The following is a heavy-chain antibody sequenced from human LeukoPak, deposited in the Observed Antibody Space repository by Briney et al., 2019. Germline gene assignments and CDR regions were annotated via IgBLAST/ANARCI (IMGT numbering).Heavy chain of an antibody. D-gene: IGHD5-12*01. J-gene: IGHJ4*02. CDR3: ARVSHSGYDPSSLDY. V-gene: IGHV4-59*08. Sequence: SETLSLTCTVSGGSISSYYWSWIRQPPGKGLEWIGYIYYSGSTSYNPSLKSRVTISVDTSKNQFSLKLSSVTAADTAVYYCARVSHSGYDPSSLDYWGQGTLVTVSS. CDR1: GGSISSYY. CDR2: IYYSGST.